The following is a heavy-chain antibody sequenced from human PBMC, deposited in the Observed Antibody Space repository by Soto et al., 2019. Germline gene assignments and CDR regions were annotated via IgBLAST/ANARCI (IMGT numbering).Heavy chain of an antibody. CDR2: IWYDGSKK. Sequence: PGGSLRLSCAASGFTFSSYAMHWVRQAPGKGLEWVAVIWYDGSKKYYADSVKGRITISRDNSKNTLYLQMNSLRAEDTAVYYCAKDRCISTRCYWNGMDVWGPGTTVTVSS. CDR3: AKDRCISTRCYWNGMDV. V-gene: IGHV3-30*02. CDR1: GFTFSSYA. J-gene: IGHJ6*02. D-gene: IGHD2-2*01.